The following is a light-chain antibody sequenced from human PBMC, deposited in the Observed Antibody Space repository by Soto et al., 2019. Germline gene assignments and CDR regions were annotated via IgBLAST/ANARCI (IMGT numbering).Light chain of an antibody. CDR2: DAS. CDR3: QQRSNWPGT. J-gene: IGKJ3*01. V-gene: IGKV3-11*01. CDR1: QSVNNY. Sequence: LTQSSATGSWSKGEGAIRSCGASQSVNNYLAWYQQKPGQAPRLLIYDASNRATGIPARFSGSRSRTDFTLTISILEPEDFAVYYCQQRSNWPGTFGPGTKVDIK.